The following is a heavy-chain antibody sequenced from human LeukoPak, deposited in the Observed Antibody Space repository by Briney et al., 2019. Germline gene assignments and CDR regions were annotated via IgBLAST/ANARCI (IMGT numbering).Heavy chain of an antibody. CDR1: GFTFGDYA. J-gene: IGHJ4*02. CDR3: VNWRYYFDY. Sequence: GGSLRLSCTASGFTFGDYAMSWFRQAPGKGLEWVGFIRSKAYGGTTEYAASVKGRFTISSDDSKSIAYLQMNSLKTEDTAVYYCVNWRYYFDYWGQGTLVTVSS. D-gene: IGHD1-1*01. V-gene: IGHV3-49*03. CDR2: IRSKAYGGTT.